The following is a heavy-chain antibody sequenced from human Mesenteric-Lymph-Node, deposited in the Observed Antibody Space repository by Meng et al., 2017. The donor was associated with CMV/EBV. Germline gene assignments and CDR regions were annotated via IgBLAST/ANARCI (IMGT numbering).Heavy chain of an antibody. CDR2: TSYSGGT. Sequence: SETLSLTCTVSGGSISSTDYYWGWLRPPPGKGLEWIGSTSYSGGTYYNPSLKSRVTMSVDTSKKQFSLKLSSVTAADTAVYYCARHLFTDAFDIWGQGTMVTVSS. CDR3: ARHLFTDAFDI. D-gene: IGHD2-21*01. CDR1: GGSISSTDYY. J-gene: IGHJ3*02. V-gene: IGHV4-39*01.